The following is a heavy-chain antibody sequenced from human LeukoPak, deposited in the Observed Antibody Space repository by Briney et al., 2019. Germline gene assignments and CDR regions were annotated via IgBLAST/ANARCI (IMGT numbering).Heavy chain of an antibody. CDR3: ARSHYPHYFDY. CDR2: IYYSGST. D-gene: IGHD3-10*01. J-gene: IGHJ4*02. CDR1: GGSISSYY. V-gene: IGHV4-59*08. Sequence: SETLSLTCTVSGGSISSYYWSWIRQPPGKGLEWIGYIYYSGSTNYNPSLKSRVTISVDTSKNQFSLKLSSVTAADTAVYYRARSHYPHYFDYWGQGTLVTVSS.